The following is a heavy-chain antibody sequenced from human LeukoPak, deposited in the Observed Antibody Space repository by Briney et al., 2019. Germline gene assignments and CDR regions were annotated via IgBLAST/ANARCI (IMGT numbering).Heavy chain of an antibody. Sequence: ASVKVSCKASGYTFTNYALHWVRQAPGQSLEWMGWTNGATGNTRFSQDFQGRLTITIDTSASTGYVELSSLRSEDTAVYYCARSPGGNARTWLDSWGQGTLVTVSS. V-gene: IGHV1-3*02. D-gene: IGHD4-23*01. CDR3: ARSPGGNARTWLDS. J-gene: IGHJ4*02. CDR1: GYTFTNYA. CDR2: TNGATGNT.